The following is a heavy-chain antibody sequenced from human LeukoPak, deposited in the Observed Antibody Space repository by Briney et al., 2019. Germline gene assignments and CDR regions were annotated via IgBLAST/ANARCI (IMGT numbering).Heavy chain of an antibody. Sequence: GGSLRLSCAAPGFTFSSYAMSWVRQAPGKGLEWVSAISGSGGSTYYADSVKGRFTISRDNSKNTLYLQMNSLRAEDTAVYYCAKGHGYSYGSYYYYYHGMDVWGQGTTVTVSS. CDR1: GFTFSSYA. CDR2: ISGSGGST. CDR3: AKGHGYSYGSYYYYYHGMDV. V-gene: IGHV3-23*01. J-gene: IGHJ6*02. D-gene: IGHD5-18*01.